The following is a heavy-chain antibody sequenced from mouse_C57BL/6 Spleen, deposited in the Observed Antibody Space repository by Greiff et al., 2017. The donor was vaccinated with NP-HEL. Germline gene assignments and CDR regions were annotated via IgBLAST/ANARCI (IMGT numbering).Heavy chain of an antibody. CDR2: IYPGAGDT. Sequence: VNVVESGPELVKPGASVKISCKASGYAFSRSWMNWVKQRPGQGLEWIGRIYPGAGDTNYNGKFKGKATLTADKSSSTAYMQLSSLTSDDSAVYFCAREITTVVATDYFDYWGQGTTLTVSS. D-gene: IGHD1-1*01. V-gene: IGHV1-82*01. CDR3: AREITTVVATDYFDY. CDR1: GYAFSRSW. J-gene: IGHJ2*01.